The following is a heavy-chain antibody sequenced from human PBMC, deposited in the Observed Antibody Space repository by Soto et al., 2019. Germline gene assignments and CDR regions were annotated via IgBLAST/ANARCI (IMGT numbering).Heavy chain of an antibody. CDR1: GFTFSSYA. J-gene: IGHJ3*02. CDR3: ARGPYSNYAFDI. CDR2: ISSNGGST. V-gene: IGHV3-64*01. Sequence: GGSLRLSCAVSGFTFSSYAMHWVRQAPGKGLEYVSAISSNGGSTYYANSVKGRFTISRDNSKNTLYLQMGSLRAEDMAVYYCARGPYSNYAFDIWGQGTMVTVSS. D-gene: IGHD4-4*01.